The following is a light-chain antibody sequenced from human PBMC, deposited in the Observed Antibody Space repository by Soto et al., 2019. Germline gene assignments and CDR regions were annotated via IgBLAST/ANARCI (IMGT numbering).Light chain of an antibody. J-gene: IGLJ2*01. V-gene: IGLV1-44*01. CDR2: TTN. CDR3: AAWDDSLNGHVV. Sequence: QSVLTQPPSASGTPGQRVTISCSGSSSNIGSNTVNWYQQLPGTAPKVLIYTTNQRPSGVPDRFSGSKSGTSASLAISGLQSEDEADYYCAAWDDSLNGHVVFGGGTKLTVL. CDR1: SSNIGSNT.